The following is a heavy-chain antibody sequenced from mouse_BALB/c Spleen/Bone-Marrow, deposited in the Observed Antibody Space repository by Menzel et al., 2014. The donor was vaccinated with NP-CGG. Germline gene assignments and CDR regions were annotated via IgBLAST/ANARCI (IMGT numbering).Heavy chain of an antibody. V-gene: IGHV7-3*02. CDR3: ARTTGTPYLDY. Sequence: VQLKESGGGLVQPGGSLRLSCTTSGFTFPDYYMSWVRQPPGKALEWLGFIRNKANGYTTEYSASVKGRFTISRDSSQSILYLQMNTLRAEDSATYYCARTTGTPYLDYWSQGTALTVSS. CDR2: IRNKANGYTT. CDR1: GFTFPDYY. J-gene: IGHJ2*01. D-gene: IGHD4-1*02.